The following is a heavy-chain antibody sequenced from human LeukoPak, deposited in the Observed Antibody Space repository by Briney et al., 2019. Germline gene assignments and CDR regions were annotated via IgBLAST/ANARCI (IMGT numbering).Heavy chain of an antibody. D-gene: IGHD4-17*01. Sequence: ASVKVSCKASGYTFNRYGISWVRQAPGQGLEWMGWISTYKGNTNYAQKLLGRVTMTTDTSTSTAYMELRSLRSDDTAVYYCARDRGATVTLGTFDIWGQGTMVTVSS. J-gene: IGHJ3*02. V-gene: IGHV1-18*01. CDR1: GYTFNRYG. CDR3: ARDRGATVTLGTFDI. CDR2: ISTYKGNT.